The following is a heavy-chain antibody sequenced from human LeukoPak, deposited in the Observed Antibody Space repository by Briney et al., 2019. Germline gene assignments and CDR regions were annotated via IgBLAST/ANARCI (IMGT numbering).Heavy chain of an antibody. D-gene: IGHD6-13*01. CDR1: GFTFISYS. Sequence: GGSLRLSCAASGFTFISYSMNWVRQAPGKGLEWVSSISNSSPNIYYADSVKGRFTISRDNAKNSLYLQMNSLRAEDTAVYYCARDLMASSFSSSWYRYYFDYWGQGTLVTVSS. CDR3: ARDLMASSFSSSWYRYYFDY. V-gene: IGHV3-21*01. J-gene: IGHJ4*02. CDR2: ISNSSPNI.